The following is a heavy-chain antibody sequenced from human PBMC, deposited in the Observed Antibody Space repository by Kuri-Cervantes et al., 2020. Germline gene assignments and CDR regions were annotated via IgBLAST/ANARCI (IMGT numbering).Heavy chain of an antibody. CDR3: AKEGSGGDTGYEPDY. CDR1: GFTFSSYA. Sequence: GGSLRLSCAASGFTFSSYAMHWVRQAPGKGLEWVAVISYDGSNKYYADSVKGRFTISRDNSKNTVYLQMNSLKIEDTAVYYCAKEGSGGDTGYEPDYWGQGTLVTVSS. J-gene: IGHJ4*02. V-gene: IGHV3-30-3*01. CDR2: ISYDGSNK. D-gene: IGHD5-12*01.